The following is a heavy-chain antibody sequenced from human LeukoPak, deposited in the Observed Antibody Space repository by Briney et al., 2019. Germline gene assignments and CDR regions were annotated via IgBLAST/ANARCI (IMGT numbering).Heavy chain of an antibody. Sequence: PSETLSLTCTVYGGSISSSSYYWGWIRQPPGKGLEWIGSIYYSGSTYYNPSLKSRVTISVDTSKNQFSLKLSSVTAADTAVYYCARRLDIVVVVAATPNDAFDIWGQGTMVTVS. CDR1: GGSISSSSYY. D-gene: IGHD2-15*01. V-gene: IGHV4-39*01. CDR2: IYYSGST. J-gene: IGHJ3*02. CDR3: ARRLDIVVVVAATPNDAFDI.